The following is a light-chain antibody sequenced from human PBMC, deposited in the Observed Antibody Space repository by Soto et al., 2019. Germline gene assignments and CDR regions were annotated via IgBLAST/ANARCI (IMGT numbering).Light chain of an antibody. CDR1: SSDVGGYNY. V-gene: IGLV2-14*01. Sequence: QSALTQPASVSGSPGQSITISCTGTSSDVGGYNYVYWYQQHPGKAPKLMIYDVSNRPSGVSNRFSGSKSGNTASLTISGLQAEDEADYYCSSYTSSTTWVFGGGTQLTVL. J-gene: IGLJ3*02. CDR2: DVS. CDR3: SSYTSSTTWV.